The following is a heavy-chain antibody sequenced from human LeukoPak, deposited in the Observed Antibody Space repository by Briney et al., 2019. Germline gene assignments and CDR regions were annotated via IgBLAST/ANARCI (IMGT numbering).Heavy chain of an antibody. D-gene: IGHD3-9*01. J-gene: IGHJ4*02. Sequence: ASVKVSCKASGYNFDIYGISWVRQAPGQGLEWMGWITAYNDNTNYVQNLQGRVTMTTDTSTSTAYMELRSLRSDDTAVYYCARFPLYFNILTGYQATHYFDYWGRGTLVTVSS. CDR2: ITAYNDNT. CDR1: GYNFDIYG. V-gene: IGHV1-18*01. CDR3: ARFPLYFNILTGYQATHYFDY.